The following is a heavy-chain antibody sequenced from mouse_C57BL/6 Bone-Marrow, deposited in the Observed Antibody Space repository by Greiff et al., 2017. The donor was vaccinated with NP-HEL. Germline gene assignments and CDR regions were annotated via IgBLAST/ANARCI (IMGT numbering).Heavy chain of an antibody. J-gene: IGHJ4*01. CDR3: ARAITTVVATDYYAMDY. Sequence: VQLQQSGPELVKPGASVKIPCKASGYTFTDYNMDWVKQSHGKSLEWIGDINPNNGGTIYNQKFKGKATLTVDKSSSTAYMELRSLTSEDTAVYYCARAITTVVATDYYAMDYWGQGTSVTVSS. V-gene: IGHV1-18*01. CDR2: INPNNGGT. D-gene: IGHD1-1*01. CDR1: GYTFTDYN.